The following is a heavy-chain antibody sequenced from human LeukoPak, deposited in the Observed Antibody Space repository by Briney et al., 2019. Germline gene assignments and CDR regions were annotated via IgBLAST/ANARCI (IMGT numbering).Heavy chain of an antibody. CDR3: ARRSDFWSGYEFDP. Sequence: GGSLRLSCAASGFTFSSYSMNWVRQAPGKGLEWVSSISSSSSYIYYADSVKGRFTISRDNAKNSLYLQMNSLRAEDTAVYYCARRSDFWSGYEFDPWGQGTLVTVSS. CDR1: GFTFSSYS. V-gene: IGHV3-21*01. J-gene: IGHJ5*02. D-gene: IGHD3-3*01. CDR2: ISSSSSYI.